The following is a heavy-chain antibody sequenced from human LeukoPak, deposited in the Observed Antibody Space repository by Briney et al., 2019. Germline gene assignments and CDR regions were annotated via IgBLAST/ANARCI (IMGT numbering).Heavy chain of an antibody. Sequence: APGKVSCKASGYTFTGYYMHWVRQAPGQGLEWMGWINPNSGGTNYAQKFQGRVTMTRDTSISTAYMELSRLRSDDTAVYYCARDDCSGGSCLDPWGQGTLVTVSS. D-gene: IGHD2-15*01. CDR2: INPNSGGT. J-gene: IGHJ5*02. V-gene: IGHV1-2*02. CDR3: ARDDCSGGSCLDP. CDR1: GYTFTGYY.